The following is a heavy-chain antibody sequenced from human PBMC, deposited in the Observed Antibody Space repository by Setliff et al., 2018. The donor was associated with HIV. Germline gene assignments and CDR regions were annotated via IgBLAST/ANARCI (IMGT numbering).Heavy chain of an antibody. D-gene: IGHD1-7*01. Sequence: GGSLRLSCAASRFTLSNYWMSWVRQAPGKGLEWMANIKQDGSEESYVDSVKGRFTISRDNAKNSLYLQMNRLRAEDTAVYYCARDAPGNTESAPGYWGQGTLVTVSS. CDR2: IKQDGSEE. CDR3: ARDAPGNTESAPGY. J-gene: IGHJ4*02. CDR1: RFTLSNYW. V-gene: IGHV3-7*01.